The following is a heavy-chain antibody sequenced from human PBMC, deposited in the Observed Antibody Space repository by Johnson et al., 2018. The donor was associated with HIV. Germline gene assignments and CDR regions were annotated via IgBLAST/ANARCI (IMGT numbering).Heavy chain of an antibody. D-gene: IGHD3-22*01. CDR3: AKDRPHYSDSSGYPLRDAFDI. J-gene: IGHJ3*02. CDR1: GFTFSSYA. V-gene: IGHV3-30*04. Sequence: QMQLVESGGGVVQPGRSLRLSCAASGFTFSSYAMHWVRQAPGKGLEWVAVISYDGSNKYYADSVKGRFTISRDNSKNTLYLQMNSLRAGDTSVYYCAKDRPHYSDSSGYPLRDAFDIWGQGTMVTVSS. CDR2: ISYDGSNK.